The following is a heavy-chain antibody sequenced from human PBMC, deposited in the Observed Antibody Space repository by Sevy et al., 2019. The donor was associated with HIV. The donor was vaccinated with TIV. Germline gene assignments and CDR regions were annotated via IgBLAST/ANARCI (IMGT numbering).Heavy chain of an antibody. CDR1: GGSFSNYY. CDR3: ASGRVDNYGPYGMDV. J-gene: IGHJ6*02. CDR2: IVHSGTT. D-gene: IGHD3-16*01. Sequence: SETLSLTCAVYGGSFSNYYWSWIRQPPGKGLEWIGEIVHSGTTNYNPSLKSRVTISADMSKKQFSLKLSSVTAADTALYFCASGRVDNYGPYGMDVWGQGTTVTVSS. V-gene: IGHV4-34*12.